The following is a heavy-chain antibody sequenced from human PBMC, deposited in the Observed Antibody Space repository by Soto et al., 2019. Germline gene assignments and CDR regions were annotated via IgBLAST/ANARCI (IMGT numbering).Heavy chain of an antibody. D-gene: IGHD2-15*01. Sequence: EVQLLESGGGLVQPGGSLRLSCAPSGFTFSSYAMSWVRQAPGKGLEWVSAIGGSGFSTFYVDSVKGRFTISRDNSKSTLFLQMNSLSAEDTAVYYCAKGRYCSGGSCFFDPWGQGTLVTVSS. CDR1: GFTFSSYA. CDR2: IGGSGFST. CDR3: AKGRYCSGGSCFFDP. J-gene: IGHJ5*02. V-gene: IGHV3-23*01.